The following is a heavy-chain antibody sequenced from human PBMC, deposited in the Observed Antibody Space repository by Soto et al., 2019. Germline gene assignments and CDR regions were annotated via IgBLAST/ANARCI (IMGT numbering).Heavy chain of an antibody. J-gene: IGHJ6*02. CDR1: GFTFSSYV. Sequence: PGGSLRFSCAASGFTFSSYVMNWVRQAPGKGLEWVLDISASGGSTDYAAPVKGRFTISRDDSKNTLYLQMNSLKTEDTAVYYCTTPLYYDFWSGYSDVWGQGTTVTVSS. V-gene: IGHV3-15*07. D-gene: IGHD3-3*01. CDR2: ISASGGST. CDR3: TTPLYYDFWSGYSDV.